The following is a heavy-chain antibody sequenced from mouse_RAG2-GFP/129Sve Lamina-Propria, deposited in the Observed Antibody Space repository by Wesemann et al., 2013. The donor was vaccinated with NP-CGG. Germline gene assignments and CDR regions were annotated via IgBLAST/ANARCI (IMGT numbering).Heavy chain of an antibody. D-gene: IGHD3-2*01. CDR3: TRLGQLGLRG. Sequence: GASVKISCKASGYSFTDYNMNWVKQSNGKSLEGIGVINPNYGTTSYNQKFKGKATLTADKSSSTAYMELRSLTSEDSAVYYCTRLGQLGLRGWGQGTLVTVSA. CDR1: GYSFTDYN. V-gene: IGHV1-39*01. CDR2: INPNYGTT. J-gene: IGHJ3*01.